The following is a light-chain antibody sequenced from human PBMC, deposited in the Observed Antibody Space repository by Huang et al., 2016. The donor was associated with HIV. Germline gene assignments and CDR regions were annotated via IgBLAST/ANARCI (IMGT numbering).Light chain of an antibody. Sequence: DIVMAQSPDSLAVSLGERATINCESSQSVLQASNKKNYLACYQQKPGQPPKLLIYWASTRESGVPARFSGNGSGTDFTLTISSLQAEDVAVYFCHQYYTTPRTFGQGTKVQIK. CDR3: HQYYTTPRT. CDR2: WAS. V-gene: IGKV4-1*01. CDR1: QSVLQASNKKNY. J-gene: IGKJ1*01.